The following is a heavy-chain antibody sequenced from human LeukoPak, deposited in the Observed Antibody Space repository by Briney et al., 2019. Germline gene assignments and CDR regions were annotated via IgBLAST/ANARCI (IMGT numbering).Heavy chain of an antibody. CDR3: ARSQGGATRGAFDY. J-gene: IGHJ4*02. CDR2: IIPIFGTA. V-gene: IGHV1-69*13. Sequence: GASVKVSCTASGGTFSSYAISWVRQAPGQGLEWMGGIIPIFGTANYAQKFQGRVTITADESTSTAYMELSSLRSEDTAVYYCARSQGGATRGAFDYWGQGTLVTVSS. CDR1: GGTFSSYA. D-gene: IGHD1-26*01.